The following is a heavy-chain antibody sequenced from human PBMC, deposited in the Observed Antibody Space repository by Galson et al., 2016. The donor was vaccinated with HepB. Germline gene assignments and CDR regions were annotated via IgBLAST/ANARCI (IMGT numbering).Heavy chain of an antibody. CDR1: GYTFTSHG. CDR3: ARVTYFYAMDV. CDR2: ISGNNGIT. V-gene: IGHV1-18*01. Sequence: SVKVSCKAPGYTFTSHGITWVRQAPGRGLEWMGWISGNNGITNYAQKIQDRVTMTTDTSTSTAYMELRSLRSDDTAVYYCARVTYFYAMDVWGQGTTVTVTS. J-gene: IGHJ6*02.